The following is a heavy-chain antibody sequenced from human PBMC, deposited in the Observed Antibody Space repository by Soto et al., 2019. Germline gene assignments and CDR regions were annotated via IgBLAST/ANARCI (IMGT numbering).Heavy chain of an antibody. Sequence: GESLKISCKGSGYSFTSYWIAWVRQMPGKGLEWMGIIYPADSDIRYSESSEGHVTISVDKSISTAYLQWSSLKASDTAIYYCATSRFPTPCFGMDVWGQGTTVTVSS. V-gene: IGHV5-51*01. CDR3: ATSRFPTPCFGMDV. CDR1: GYSFTSYW. CDR2: IYPADSDI. J-gene: IGHJ6*01. D-gene: IGHD2-2*01.